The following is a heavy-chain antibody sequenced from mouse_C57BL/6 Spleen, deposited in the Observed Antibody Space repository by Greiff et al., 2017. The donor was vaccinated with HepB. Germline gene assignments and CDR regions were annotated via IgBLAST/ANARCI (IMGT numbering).Heavy chain of an antibody. J-gene: IGHJ2*01. CDR2: INYDGSST. D-gene: IGHD2-3*01. CDR3: AREAYDGYSDY. Sequence: EVKLMESEGGLVQPGSSMKLSCTASGFTFSDYYMAWVRQVPEKGLEWVANINYDGSSTYYLDSLKSRFIISRDNAKNILYLQMSSLKSEDTATYYCAREAYDGYSDYWGQGTTLTVSS. V-gene: IGHV5-16*01. CDR1: GFTFSDYY.